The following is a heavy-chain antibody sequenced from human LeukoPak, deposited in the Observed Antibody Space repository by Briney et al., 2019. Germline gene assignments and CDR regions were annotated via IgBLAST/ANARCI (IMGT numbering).Heavy chain of an antibody. D-gene: IGHD3-22*01. CDR2: IYYSGST. CDR3: ATLRDYDSSGYTTGYFDY. Sequence: PSETLSLTCTVSGGSISSYYWNWIRQPPGKGLEWIGYIYYSGSTNYNPSLKSRVTISVDTSKNQFSLKLSSVTAADTAVYYCATLRDYDSSGYTTGYFDYWGQGTLVTVSS. J-gene: IGHJ4*02. CDR1: GGSISSYY. V-gene: IGHV4-59*01.